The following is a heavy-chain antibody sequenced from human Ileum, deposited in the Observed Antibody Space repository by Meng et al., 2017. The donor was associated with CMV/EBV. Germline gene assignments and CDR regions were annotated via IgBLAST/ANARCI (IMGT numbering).Heavy chain of an antibody. CDR1: GFAFSSFW. Sequence: GESLKISCAASGFAFSSFWMTWIRQVPGKGLECVANIKQDGSEKNYVDSVKDRFTISRDNAKNSLYLQMNSLRAEDTGVYYCARWNGCGYGLNYWGQGTVVTVSS. J-gene: IGHJ4*02. D-gene: IGHD5-18*01. V-gene: IGHV3-7*01. CDR3: ARWNGCGYGLNY. CDR2: IKQDGSEK.